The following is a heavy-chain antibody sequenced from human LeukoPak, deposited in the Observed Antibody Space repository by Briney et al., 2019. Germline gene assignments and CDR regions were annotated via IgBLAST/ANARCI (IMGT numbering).Heavy chain of an antibody. Sequence: PGASVTVSCMASRGTFSSYAISWVRQAPGQGLEWVGAISRIFGTANYAQTVQGRFTITADESTSTAYMQLSSLRAEDTAVYYCAKKDNYGGPDYWGQGTLVTVSS. CDR3: AKKDNYGGPDY. V-gene: IGHV1-69*01. CDR1: RGTFSSYA. D-gene: IGHD4-23*01. J-gene: IGHJ4*02. CDR2: ISRIFGTA.